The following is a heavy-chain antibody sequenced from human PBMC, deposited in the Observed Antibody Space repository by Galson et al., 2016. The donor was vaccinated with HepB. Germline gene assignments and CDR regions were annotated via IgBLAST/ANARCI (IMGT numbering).Heavy chain of an antibody. CDR1: GFTFSSYA. V-gene: IGHV3-48*02. Sequence: SLRLSCAASGFTFSSYAMNWVRQAPGKGLEWVSYISSSGSTIYYADSVKGRFTISRDSAKNSLYLQMNSLRDEDTAVYYCARDTEYDSSQYYFDSWGQGTLVTVSS. CDR2: ISSSGSTI. D-gene: IGHD3-22*01. J-gene: IGHJ4*02. CDR3: ARDTEYDSSQYYFDS.